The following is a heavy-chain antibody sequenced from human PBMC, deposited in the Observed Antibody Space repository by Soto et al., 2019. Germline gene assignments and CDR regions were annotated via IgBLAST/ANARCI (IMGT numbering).Heavy chain of an antibody. Sequence: SETLSLTCAVYGGSFSGYYWSWIRQPPGKGLEWIGEINHSGSTNYNPSLKSRVTISVDTSKNQFSLKLSSVTAADTAVYYCARGLARVPWFGDGAFDIWGQGTMVTVSS. CDR2: INHSGST. CDR1: GGSFSGYY. CDR3: ARGLARVPWFGDGAFDI. D-gene: IGHD3-10*01. V-gene: IGHV4-34*01. J-gene: IGHJ3*02.